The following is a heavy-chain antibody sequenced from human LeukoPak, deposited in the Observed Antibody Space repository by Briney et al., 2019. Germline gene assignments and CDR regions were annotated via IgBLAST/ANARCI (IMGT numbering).Heavy chain of an antibody. D-gene: IGHD3-10*01. J-gene: IGHJ1*01. V-gene: IGHV1-69*13. CDR1: GYTFTSHG. CDR3: ARTSDRGAEYFQH. CDR2: IIPIFGTP. Sequence: ASVKVSCKASGYTFTSHGISWVRQAPGQGLEWMGGIIPIFGTPNYAQKFQGRVTIIADESTSTAYMEVSSLRSEDTAVYYCARTSDRGAEYFQHWGQGTLVTVSS.